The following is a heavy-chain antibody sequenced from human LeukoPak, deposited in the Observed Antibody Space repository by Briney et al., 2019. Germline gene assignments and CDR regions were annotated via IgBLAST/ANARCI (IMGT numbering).Heavy chain of an antibody. CDR2: TYYRSKWYN. CDR3: ARGNCSGGSCLFDP. D-gene: IGHD2-15*01. Sequence: SQTLSLTCAISGDSVSSNSAAWNWIRQSPSRGLEWLGRTYYRSKWYNDYAVSVKSRITINPDTSKNQFSLKLSSVTAADTAVYYCARGNCSGGSCLFDPWGQGTLVTVSS. J-gene: IGHJ5*02. CDR1: GDSVSSNSAA. V-gene: IGHV6-1*01.